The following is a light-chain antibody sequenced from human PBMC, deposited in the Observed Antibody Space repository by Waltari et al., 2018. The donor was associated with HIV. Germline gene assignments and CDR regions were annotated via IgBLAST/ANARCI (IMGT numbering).Light chain of an antibody. CDR3: QQYNNWPRT. CDR2: GPS. V-gene: IGKV3-15*01. Sequence: EIVVPQSPFTLSVSPGERATVACRASQSISGNFAWYQQKPGQPPRLLIYGPSPRATCIPARFSGSGSGTEFTLTISSLQSEEFAVYYCQQYNNWPRTFGQGTKLESK. CDR1: QSISGN. J-gene: IGKJ2*01.